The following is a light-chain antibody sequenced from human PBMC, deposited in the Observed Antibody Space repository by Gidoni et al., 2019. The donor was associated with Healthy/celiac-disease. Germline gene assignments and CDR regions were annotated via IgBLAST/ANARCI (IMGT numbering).Light chain of an antibody. V-gene: IGKV3-15*01. CDR1: QSVSSN. CDR3: QHYNNSPRT. Sequence: EIVMTQSPATLSVSPGERATRSCRASQSVSSNLAWYQQKPGQAPRLLIYGSSTRATGIPARFSGSGSGTEFTLTISSLHSEDFAFYYCQHYNNSPRTFGQGTKVEIK. CDR2: GSS. J-gene: IGKJ1*01.